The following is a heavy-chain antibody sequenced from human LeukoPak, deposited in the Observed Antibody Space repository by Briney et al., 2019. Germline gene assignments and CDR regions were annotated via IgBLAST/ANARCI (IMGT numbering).Heavy chain of an antibody. V-gene: IGHV1-18*01. CDR2: ISGINGNT. J-gene: IGHJ6*03. D-gene: IGHD4-11*01. CDR1: GYTFTSYG. Sequence: ASVKVSCKTSGYTFTSYGINWVRQAPGQGLEWMGWISGINGNTNLAQKMQGRVTLTTDSSTRTGYMELRSLRSDDTAVYYCARGTVGGKDYFHMDVWGKGTTVTVSS. CDR3: ARGTVGGKDYFHMDV.